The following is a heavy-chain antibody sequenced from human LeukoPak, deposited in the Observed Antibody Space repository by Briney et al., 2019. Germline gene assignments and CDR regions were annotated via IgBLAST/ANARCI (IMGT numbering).Heavy chain of an antibody. CDR3: ARGRLAAAGTFDY. J-gene: IGHJ4*02. V-gene: IGHV3-23*01. Sequence: ETLSLTCTVSGGSISSYYWSWVRQAPGKGLEWVSGIRGNGVTTYYADSVKGRFTISRDNAKNSLYLQMNSLRAEDTAVYYCARGRLAAAGTFDYWGQGTLVTVSS. CDR2: IRGNGVTT. CDR1: GGSISSYY. D-gene: IGHD6-13*01.